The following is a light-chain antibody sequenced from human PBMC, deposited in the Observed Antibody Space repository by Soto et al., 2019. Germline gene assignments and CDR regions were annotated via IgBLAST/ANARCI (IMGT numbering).Light chain of an antibody. CDR3: EQYGSSPFT. Sequence: EIVLTQSPGTLSLSPGERAALSCRASQRVSSSYLAWYQQKPGQAPRLLIYGASSRATGIPDRFSGSGSGTDFTLTNSRLEPEDFAVYYCEQYGSSPFTFGGGTKVEIK. CDR2: GAS. J-gene: IGKJ4*01. V-gene: IGKV3-20*01. CDR1: QRVSSSY.